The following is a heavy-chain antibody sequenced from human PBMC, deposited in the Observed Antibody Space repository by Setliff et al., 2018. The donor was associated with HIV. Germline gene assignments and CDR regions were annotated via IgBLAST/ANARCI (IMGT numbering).Heavy chain of an antibody. Sequence: GASVKVSCKTSGGTFRTSVISWVRQAPGQGLEWVGGILPFLGMGDFAQKFQGRVTITADESTNTGYMELSGLRFEDTAVYYCARESACSSTSCPKVLDYWGQGTLVTVSS. CDR2: ILPFLGMG. J-gene: IGHJ4*02. D-gene: IGHD2-2*01. CDR3: ARESACSSTSCPKVLDY. CDR1: GGTFRTSV. V-gene: IGHV1-69*10.